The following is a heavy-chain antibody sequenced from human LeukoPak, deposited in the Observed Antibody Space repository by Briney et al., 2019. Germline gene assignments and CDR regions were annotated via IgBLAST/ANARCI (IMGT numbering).Heavy chain of an antibody. CDR1: GGSISSGSYY. J-gene: IGHJ4*02. Sequence: SQTLSLTCTVSGGSISSGSYYWSWIRQPAGKGLEWIGRIYTSGSTNYNPSLKSRVTISVDTSKNQFSLKLSSVTAADTAVYYCAKGEQQLVQVYWGQGTLVTVSS. V-gene: IGHV4-61*02. CDR3: AKGEQQLVQVY. D-gene: IGHD6-13*01. CDR2: IYTSGST.